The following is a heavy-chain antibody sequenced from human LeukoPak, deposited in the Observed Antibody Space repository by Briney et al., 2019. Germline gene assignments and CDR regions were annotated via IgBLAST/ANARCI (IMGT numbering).Heavy chain of an antibody. CDR1: GFTFSSYG. V-gene: IGHV3-30*18. CDR3: AKDLAWYSSSPDY. Sequence: GGSLRLSCAASGFTFSSYGMHWVRQAPGKGLEWVAVISYDGSNKYYADSVKGRFTISRDNSKNTLYLQMSSLRAEDTAVYYCAKDLAWYSSSPDYWGQGTLVTVSS. J-gene: IGHJ4*02. D-gene: IGHD6-6*01. CDR2: ISYDGSNK.